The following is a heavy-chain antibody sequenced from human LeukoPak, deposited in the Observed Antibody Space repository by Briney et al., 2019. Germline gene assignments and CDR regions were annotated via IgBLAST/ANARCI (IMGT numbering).Heavy chain of an antibody. Sequence: SETLSLTCTVSGGSISSGGYYWSWIRQHPGKGLEWIGYIYYSGSTYYNPSLKSRVTISVDTSKNQFSLKLSSVTAADTAVYYCARGIVATLFHWCQGTLVTVSS. J-gene: IGHJ4*02. CDR1: GGSISSGGYY. CDR3: ARGIVATLFH. V-gene: IGHV4-31*03. D-gene: IGHD5-12*01. CDR2: IYYSGST.